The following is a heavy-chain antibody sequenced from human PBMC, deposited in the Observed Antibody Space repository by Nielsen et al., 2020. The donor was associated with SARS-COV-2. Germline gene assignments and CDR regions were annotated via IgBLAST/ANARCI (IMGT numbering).Heavy chain of an antibody. Sequence: LRLSCTVSGGSLDSGGYYWSWIRQRPGKGLEWIGYIYHNGDTDYNPSLKSRVAMSVDMAKNQLSLTLASMTAADTAIYFCARDGDGAAMISAGFDFWGQGTTVTVSS. CDR3: ARDGDGAAMISAGFDF. CDR2: IYHNGDT. J-gene: IGHJ6*02. V-gene: IGHV4-31*03. CDR1: GGSLDSGGYY. D-gene: IGHD5-18*01.